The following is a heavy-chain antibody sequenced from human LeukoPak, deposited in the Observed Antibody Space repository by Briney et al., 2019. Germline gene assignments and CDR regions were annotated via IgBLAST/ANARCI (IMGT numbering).Heavy chain of an antibody. D-gene: IGHD2-2*01. CDR3: AKGSYCSSTSCLGFDY. Sequence: GGSLRLSCAASGFTFSSYAMSWVRQAPGKGPEWVSAISGSGGSTYYADSVKGRFTISRDNSKNTLYLQMNSLRAEDTAVYYCAKGSYCSSTSCLGFDYWGQGTLVTVSS. CDR2: ISGSGGST. CDR1: GFTFSSYA. V-gene: IGHV3-23*01. J-gene: IGHJ4*02.